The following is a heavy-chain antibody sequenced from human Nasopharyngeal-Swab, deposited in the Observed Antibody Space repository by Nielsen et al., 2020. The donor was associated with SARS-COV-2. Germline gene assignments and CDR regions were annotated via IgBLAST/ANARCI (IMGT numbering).Heavy chain of an antibody. D-gene: IGHD5-18*01. CDR3: AKGYGYGGDYYYYYGMDV. J-gene: IGHJ6*02. CDR2: ISWNSDSI. V-gene: IGHV3-9*01. CDR1: GFTFDDYA. Sequence: GGSLRLSCAASGFTFDDYAMHWVRQAPGKGLEWVSGISWNSDSIGYADSVKGRFTISRDNAKNSLYLQMNSLRAEDTALYYCAKGYGYGGDYYYYYGMDVWGQGTTVTVSS.